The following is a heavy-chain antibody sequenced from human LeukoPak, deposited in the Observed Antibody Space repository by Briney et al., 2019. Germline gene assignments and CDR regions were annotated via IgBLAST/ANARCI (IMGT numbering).Heavy chain of an antibody. D-gene: IGHD3-9*01. CDR1: GFTVSSNY. CDR2: IYSGGST. V-gene: IGHV3-66*01. J-gene: IGHJ6*02. Sequence: GGSLRLSCAASGFTVSSNYMSWVRQAPGKGLEWVSVIYSGGSTYYADSVKGRFTISRDNSKNTLYLQMNSLRAEDTAVCYCARGGGFYDILTEFYYYGMDVWGQGTTVTVSS. CDR3: ARGGGFYDILTEFYYYGMDV.